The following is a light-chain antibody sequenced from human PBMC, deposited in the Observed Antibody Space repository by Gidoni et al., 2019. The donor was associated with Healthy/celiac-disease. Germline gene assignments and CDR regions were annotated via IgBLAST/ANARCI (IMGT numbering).Light chain of an antibody. V-gene: IGKV3-15*01. CDR3: QQYNNRPPVT. Sequence: EILMTQSPSPLSLSPGERATLSCSASQSVSSNLTWYQQQPGQAPRLLIYGSSTRATGIPTTVSGSGSGTEFTLTISILQSEDVAVYYCQQYNNRPPVTFGGGTKVEIK. CDR1: QSVSSN. J-gene: IGKJ4*01. CDR2: GSS.